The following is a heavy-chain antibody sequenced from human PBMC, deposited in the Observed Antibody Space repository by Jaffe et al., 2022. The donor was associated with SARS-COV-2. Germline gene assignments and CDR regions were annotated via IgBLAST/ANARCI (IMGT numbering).Heavy chain of an antibody. CDR3: ARWRRSFED. Sequence: QVQLQESGPGLVKPSQTLSLTCSVSGDSISSGNYYGSWIRQPAGKELEWIGRISTSGSTNYNPSLKSRVIMSADTSKNQFSLTLSAVTAADTAVYYCARWRRSFEDWGRGTLVTVSS. V-gene: IGHV4-61*02. CDR2: ISTSGST. CDR1: GDSISSGNYY. J-gene: IGHJ4*02.